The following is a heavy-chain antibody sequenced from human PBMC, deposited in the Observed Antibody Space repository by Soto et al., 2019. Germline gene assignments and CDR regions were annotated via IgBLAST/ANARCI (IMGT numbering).Heavy chain of an antibody. CDR1: GFTFSSYG. CDR3: ARDGLGGGIAARRYYYGMDV. D-gene: IGHD6-6*01. Sequence: QVQLVESGGGVVQPGRSLRLSCAASGFTFSSYGMHWVRQAPGKGLEWGAVIWYDGSNKYYADSVKGRFTISRDNSKNTLYLQMNSLRAEDTAVYYCARDGLGGGIAARRYYYGMDVLGQGTTVTVSS. V-gene: IGHV3-33*01. J-gene: IGHJ6*02. CDR2: IWYDGSNK.